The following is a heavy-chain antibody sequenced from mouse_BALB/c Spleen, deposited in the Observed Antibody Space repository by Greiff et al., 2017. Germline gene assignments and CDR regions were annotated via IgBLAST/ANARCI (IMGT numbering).Heavy chain of an antibody. CDR2: ISSGGSYT. D-gene: IGHD2-1*01. V-gene: IGHV5-6*02. CDR3: ARRGDGNP. CDR1: GFTFSSYG. Sequence: EVMLVESGGDLVKPGGSLKLSCAASGFTFSSYGMSWVRQTPDKRLEWVATISSGGSYTYYPDSVKGRFTISRDNAKNTLYLQMSSLKSEDTAMYYCARRGDGNPWGQGTSVTVSS. J-gene: IGHJ4*01.